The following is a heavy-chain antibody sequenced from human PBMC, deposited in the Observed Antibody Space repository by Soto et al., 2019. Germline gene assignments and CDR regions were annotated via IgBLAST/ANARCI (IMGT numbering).Heavy chain of an antibody. D-gene: IGHD1-20*01. CDR3: ARGAGERHGPNNWHYFDR. CDR1: GDSLSGGGYS. CDR2: IYRSGSA. Sequence: SETLSRTFTVSGDSLSGGGYSWTWIRQPPGKGLEWIGYIYRSGSAYYNPSLKSRVTISMDKSKNQFSLMLTSVTAADTAVYYCARGAGERHGPNNWHYFDRWGQGALVTVSS. J-gene: IGHJ4*02. V-gene: IGHV4-30-2*01.